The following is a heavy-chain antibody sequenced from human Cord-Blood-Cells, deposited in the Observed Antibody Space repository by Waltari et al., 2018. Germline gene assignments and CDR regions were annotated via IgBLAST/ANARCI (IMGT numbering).Heavy chain of an antibody. CDR1: GFTFSSYG. Sequence: QVQLVESGGGVVQPGRSLRLSCAASGFTFSSYGMHWVRQARGKGLEWVAVIYYDGSNKYYADSVKGRFTISRDNSKNTLYLQMNSLRAEDTAVYYCAKDVSITIFGVVSGMDVWGQGTTVTVSS. J-gene: IGHJ6*02. CDR3: AKDVSITIFGVVSGMDV. CDR2: IYYDGSNK. V-gene: IGHV3-30*18. D-gene: IGHD3-3*01.